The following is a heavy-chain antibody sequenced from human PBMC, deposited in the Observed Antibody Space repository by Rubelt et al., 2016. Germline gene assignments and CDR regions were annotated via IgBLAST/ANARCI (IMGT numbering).Heavy chain of an antibody. CDR1: GGSFSGYY. CDR2: ISHGGNT. J-gene: IGHJ6*02. Sequence: QVQLQQWGAGLLKPSETLSLTCAVYGGSFSGYYWTWIRQPPGKGLEWIGSISHGGNTYYNPSLKSRITMSVDTSKNQFSLNTIAVTAADTAVYYCARVGSSSTLYYYYAMDVWGQGTTVTVSS. CDR3: ARVGSSSTLYYYYAMDV. V-gene: IGHV4-34*01. D-gene: IGHD6-13*01.